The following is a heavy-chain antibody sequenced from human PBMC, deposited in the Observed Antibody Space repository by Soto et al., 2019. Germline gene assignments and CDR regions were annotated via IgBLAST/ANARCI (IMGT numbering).Heavy chain of an antibody. CDR2: INAGNGNT. D-gene: IGHD5-18*01. CDR1: GYTFTSYA. Sequence: ASVKVSCKASGYTFTSYAMHWVRQAPGQRLEWMGWINAGNGNTKYSQKFQGRVTITRDTSASTAYMELSSLRSEDTAVYYCARGGHSYGPTNYYYYGMDVWGQGTTVTVSS. J-gene: IGHJ6*02. V-gene: IGHV1-3*01. CDR3: ARGGHSYGPTNYYYYGMDV.